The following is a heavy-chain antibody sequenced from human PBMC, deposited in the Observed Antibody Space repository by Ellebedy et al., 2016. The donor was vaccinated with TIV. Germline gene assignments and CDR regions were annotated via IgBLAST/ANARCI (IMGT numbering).Heavy chain of an antibody. J-gene: IGHJ4*02. D-gene: IGHD3-3*02. CDR2: INSDGSST. Sequence: GESLKISCAASGFTFSSYWMHWVRQAPGKGLVWVSRINSDGSSTTYADSVKGRFTISRDNAKNTLYLQMSSLTAEDTAVYYCARSPQHFYYFDYWGQGTLVTVSS. CDR3: ARSPQHFYYFDY. CDR1: GFTFSSYW. V-gene: IGHV3-74*01.